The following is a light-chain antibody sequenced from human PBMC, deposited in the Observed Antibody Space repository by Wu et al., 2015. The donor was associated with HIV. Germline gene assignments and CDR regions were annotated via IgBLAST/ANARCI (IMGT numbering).Light chain of an antibody. J-gene: IGKJ4*01. CDR2: AAS. V-gene: IGKV1-27*01. CDR3: QQRSNWPLLLT. CDR1: QGISNF. Sequence: DIQMTQSPSSLSASVGDRVTITCRASQGISNFLAWYQQKPGKPPKVLIYAASTLQSGVPSRFSGSGSGTDSTLTISSLEPEDFAVYYCQQRSNWPLLLTFGGGTKVEIK.